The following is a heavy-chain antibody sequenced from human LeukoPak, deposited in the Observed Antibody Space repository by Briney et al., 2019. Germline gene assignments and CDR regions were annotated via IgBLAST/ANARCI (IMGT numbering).Heavy chain of an antibody. CDR2: ISSRGSTI. Sequence: PGGSLRLPCAASGFTFSDYYMSWIRQAPGKGLEWVSYISSRGSTIYYADSVKGRFTISRDNAKNSLYLQMNSLRAEDTAVYYCARVPRRDLSGMDVWGQGTTVTVSS. CDR3: ARVPRRDLSGMDV. V-gene: IGHV3-11*01. D-gene: IGHD3-3*01. J-gene: IGHJ6*02. CDR1: GFTFSDYY.